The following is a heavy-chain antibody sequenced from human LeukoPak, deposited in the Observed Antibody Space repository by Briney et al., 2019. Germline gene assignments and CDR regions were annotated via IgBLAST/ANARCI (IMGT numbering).Heavy chain of an antibody. CDR3: ARDPRDGYCSTASCYGAFDI. Sequence: PGGSLRLSCAASGFTFSSYSMNSVRQAPGKGLAWVSYISSSSRTIYYADSVKGRFTISRDNAKNSLYLQMNSLRDEDTAVYYCARDPRDGYCSTASCYGAFDIWGQGTMVTVSS. V-gene: IGHV3-48*02. J-gene: IGHJ3*02. CDR1: GFTFSSYS. CDR2: ISSSSRTI. D-gene: IGHD2-2*01.